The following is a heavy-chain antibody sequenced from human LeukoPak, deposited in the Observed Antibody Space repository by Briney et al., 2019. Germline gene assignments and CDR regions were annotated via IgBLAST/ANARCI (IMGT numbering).Heavy chain of an antibody. CDR3: ARGGGSGLAY. CDR1: GFTFSISS. D-gene: IGHD3-10*01. Sequence: PGGSLRLSCAASGFTFSISSMNSVRQAPGKGLEWVSFISSSSTTIYYVDSVKGRFTISRDNAKNSLYLQMNSLRDEDTAVYYCARGGGSGLAYWGQGTLVTVSS. V-gene: IGHV3-48*02. CDR2: ISSSSTTI. J-gene: IGHJ4*02.